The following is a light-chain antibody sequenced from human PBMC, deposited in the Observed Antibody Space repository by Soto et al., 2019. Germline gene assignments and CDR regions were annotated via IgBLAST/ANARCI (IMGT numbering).Light chain of an antibody. CDR3: QHQKNLWT. CDR2: QAS. CDR1: QSISNL. Sequence: DIQMTQSPSTLSASVGDRVSITCRASQSISNLLAWYQQKPGKAPQLLIYQASTLGSGVPSRFSGSGSGTDFTLTISSLQSDDFATYYCQHQKNLWTFGQGTKVEI. J-gene: IGKJ1*01. V-gene: IGKV1-5*03.